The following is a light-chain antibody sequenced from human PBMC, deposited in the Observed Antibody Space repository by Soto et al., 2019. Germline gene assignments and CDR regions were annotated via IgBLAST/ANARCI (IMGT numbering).Light chain of an antibody. Sequence: EIVMTQSPATLSVSPGESATLSCRASQRISRNLAWYQQKPGQAPRLLIYGASTRATGIPARFSGSGSGTEFTLTISSLQSEDFAVYYCQQYNNWPPWTFGQGTKVDIK. V-gene: IGKV3-15*01. CDR3: QQYNNWPPWT. J-gene: IGKJ1*01. CDR2: GAS. CDR1: QRISRN.